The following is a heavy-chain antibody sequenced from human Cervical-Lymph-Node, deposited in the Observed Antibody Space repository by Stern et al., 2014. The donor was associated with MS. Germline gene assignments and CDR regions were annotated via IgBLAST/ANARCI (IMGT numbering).Heavy chain of an antibody. CDR3: ARSYNWSPFDP. J-gene: IGHJ5*02. V-gene: IGHV2-70*04. CDR2: IDWDNTE. CDR1: GFSLSTSGMR. Sequence: QVTLKESGPAMVKPTQTLTLTCTFSGFSLSTSGMRVSWIRQPPGKALEWLARIDWDNTEFYSPSLKTRLTISKDTSRNQVVLVMTNMDPTDTATYFCARSYNWSPFDPWGQGTLFTVSS. D-gene: IGHD1-1*01.